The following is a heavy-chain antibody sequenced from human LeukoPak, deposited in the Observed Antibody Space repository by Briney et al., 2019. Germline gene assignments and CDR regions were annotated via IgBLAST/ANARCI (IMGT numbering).Heavy chain of an antibody. V-gene: IGHV1-2*02. CDR2: INPNSGDT. Sequence: ASVKLSCKASGYTFTGYYMHWVRQAPGQGLEWMGWINPNSGDTNYAQKFHGRVSMTRDTSISTAYMDLSGLRSDDTALYYCARGLGWDSGTYLGAWGQGTPVTVSS. CDR1: GYTFTGYY. CDR3: ARGLGWDSGTYLGA. D-gene: IGHD1-26*01. J-gene: IGHJ5*02.